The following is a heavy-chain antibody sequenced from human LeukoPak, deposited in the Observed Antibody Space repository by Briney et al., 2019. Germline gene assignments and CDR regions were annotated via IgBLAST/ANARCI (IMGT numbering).Heavy chain of an antibody. CDR1: GGSISSSNW. Sequence: SSGTLSLTCAVSGGSISSSNWWSWVRQPPGKGLEWIGEIYHSGSTNYNPSLKSRVTISVDKSKNQFSLKLSSVTAADTAVYYCARVDCSSISCSWGPTYYYGMDVWGKGTTVTVSS. CDR2: IYHSGST. J-gene: IGHJ6*04. D-gene: IGHD2-2*01. CDR3: ARVDCSSISCSWGPTYYYGMDV. V-gene: IGHV4-4*02.